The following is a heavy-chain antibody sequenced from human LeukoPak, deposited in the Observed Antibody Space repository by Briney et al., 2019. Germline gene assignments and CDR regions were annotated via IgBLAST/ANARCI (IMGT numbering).Heavy chain of an antibody. Sequence: TSETLSLTCTVSGGSISSSSYHWGWIRQPPGKGLEWIGSISYSGSTYYNPSLKSRVAISVDTSNNQFSLKLSSVTAADTAVYYCARHNADYDTLTGYSHFHYYFDYWGQGTLVTVSS. CDR3: ARHNADYDTLTGYSHFHYYFDY. J-gene: IGHJ4*02. CDR2: ISYSGST. D-gene: IGHD3-9*01. CDR1: GGSISSSSYH. V-gene: IGHV4-39*01.